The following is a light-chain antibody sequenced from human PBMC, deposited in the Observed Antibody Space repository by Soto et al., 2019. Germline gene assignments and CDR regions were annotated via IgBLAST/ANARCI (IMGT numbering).Light chain of an antibody. CDR2: DAS. J-gene: IGKJ3*01. CDR1: QSVSSY. V-gene: IGKV3-11*01. Sequence: EIVLTQSPATLSLSPGERATLSCRASQSVSSYLAWYQQKPGQAPRLLIYDASNRATDIPARFSGSGSGTDVTHTSSILEPEDFAVYYCQERSNWPPRFTFGPGTQVDIK. CDR3: QERSNWPPRFT.